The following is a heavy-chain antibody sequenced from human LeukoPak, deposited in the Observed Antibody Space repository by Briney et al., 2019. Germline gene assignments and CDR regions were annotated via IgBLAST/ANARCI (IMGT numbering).Heavy chain of an antibody. V-gene: IGHV3-11*01. J-gene: IGHJ4*02. CDR1: GFTLSDYY. D-gene: IGHD5-12*01. CDR2: IDNSVGHI. Sequence: PGGSLRLSCAASGFTLSDYYMSWIRQAPGKGLEWVAHIDNSVGHIYYRESVKGRFTISRDNSRNSLYLQMNTLRAEDTAVYYCAREGTWLREYWGQGTLVTVSS. CDR3: AREGTWLREY.